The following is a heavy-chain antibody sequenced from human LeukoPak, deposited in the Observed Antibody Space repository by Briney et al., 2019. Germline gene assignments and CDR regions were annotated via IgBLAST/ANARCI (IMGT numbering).Heavy chain of an antibody. CDR2: GSSSTT. CDR1: GFTFSIYV. CDR3: ARPTSGITIFGVVIRYYGMDV. J-gene: IGHJ6*02. D-gene: IGHD3-3*01. V-gene: IGHV3-23*01. Sequence: GGSLRLSCAASGFTFSIYVMSWVRQAPGKGLEWVSGGSSSTTYYADSVKGRFTISRDNSRDTVYLQMNSLRAEDTAVYYCARPTSGITIFGVVIRYYGMDVWGQGTTVTVSS.